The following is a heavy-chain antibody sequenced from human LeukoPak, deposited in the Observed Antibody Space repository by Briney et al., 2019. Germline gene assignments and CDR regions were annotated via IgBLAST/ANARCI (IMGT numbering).Heavy chain of an antibody. J-gene: IGHJ5*02. V-gene: IGHV3-30*02. CDR2: IRYDGSNK. Sequence: GGSLRLSSAAPGFTFSSYGMHWVRQAPGKGLEWVAFIRYDGSNKYYADSVKGRFTISRDNSKNTLYLQMNSLRAEDTAVYYCAKGDYESPNWFDPWGQGTLVTVSS. CDR3: AKGDYESPNWFDP. CDR1: GFTFSSYG. D-gene: IGHD4-17*01.